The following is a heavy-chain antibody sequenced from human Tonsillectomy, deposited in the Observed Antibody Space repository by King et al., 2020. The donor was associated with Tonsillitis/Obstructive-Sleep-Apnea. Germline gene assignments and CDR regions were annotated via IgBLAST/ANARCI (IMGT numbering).Heavy chain of an antibody. V-gene: IGHV2-5*02. CDR1: GFSLSTSGVG. CDR3: AHQILGDCGSTCCYGPLDY. Sequence: ITLKESGPTLVKPTQTLTLTCTFSGFSLSTSGVGVGWIRQPPGKALEWLALIYWDDDKRYSPSLKSRLTITKDTSKNQVVLTMTNMDPVDTATYYCAHQILGDCGSTCCYGPLDYWGQGTLVTVSS. CDR2: IYWDDDK. D-gene: IGHD2-2*01. J-gene: IGHJ4*02.